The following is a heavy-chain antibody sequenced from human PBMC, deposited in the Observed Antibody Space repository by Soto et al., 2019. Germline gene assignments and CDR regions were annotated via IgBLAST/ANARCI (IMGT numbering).Heavy chain of an antibody. CDR2: INAGNGNT. CDR1: GYTFTSYA. D-gene: IGHD3-22*01. Sequence: ASVKVSCKASGYTFTSYAMHWVRQAPGQRLEWMGWINAGNGNTKYSQKFQGRVTITRDTSASTAYMELSSLRSEDTAVYYCARRGNYESSGYYPYYYGMDGWGQGTTVTVSS. V-gene: IGHV1-3*01. CDR3: ARRGNYESSGYYPYYYGMDG. J-gene: IGHJ6*02.